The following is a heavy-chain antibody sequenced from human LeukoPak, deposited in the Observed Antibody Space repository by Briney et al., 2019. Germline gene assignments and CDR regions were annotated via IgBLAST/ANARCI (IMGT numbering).Heavy chain of an antibody. J-gene: IGHJ5*02. D-gene: IGHD2-15*01. CDR3: ARGLRDCSGGSCYSYWFDP. Sequence: SETLSLTCTVSGGSISSYYWSWIRQPPGKGLEWIGYIYYSGSTNYNPSLKSRVTISVDTSKNQFSLKLSSVTAADTAVYYCARGLRDCSGGSCYSYWFDPWGQGTLVTVSS. CDR2: IYYSGST. CDR1: GGSISSYY. V-gene: IGHV4-59*01.